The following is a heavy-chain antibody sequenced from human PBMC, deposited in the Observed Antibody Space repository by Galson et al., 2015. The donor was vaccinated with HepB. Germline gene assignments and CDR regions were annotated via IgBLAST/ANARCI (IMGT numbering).Heavy chain of an antibody. V-gene: IGHV3-23*01. Sequence: SLRLSCAASGFTFSNYAMSWVRQAPGKGLEWVSAISGSGGSTYYADSVKGRFTISRDNSKNTLYLQMNSLRAEDTAVYYCAKDLAYYGSGSLIRWGQGTLVTVSS. D-gene: IGHD3-10*01. J-gene: IGHJ4*02. CDR2: ISGSGGST. CDR3: AKDLAYYGSGSLIR. CDR1: GFTFSNYA.